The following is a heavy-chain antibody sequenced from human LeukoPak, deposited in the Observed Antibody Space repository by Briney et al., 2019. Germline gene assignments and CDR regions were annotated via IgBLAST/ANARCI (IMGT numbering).Heavy chain of an antibody. V-gene: IGHV1-69*04. J-gene: IGHJ4*02. CDR1: GGTFSSYA. D-gene: IGHD5-18*01. Sequence: GSSVKVSCKASGGTFSSYAISWVRQAPGQGLEWMGRIIPILGIANSAQKFQGRVTITADKSTSTAYMELSSLRSEDTAVYYCARASTAMVTSYWGQGTLVTVSS. CDR3: ARASTAMVTSY. CDR2: IIPILGIA.